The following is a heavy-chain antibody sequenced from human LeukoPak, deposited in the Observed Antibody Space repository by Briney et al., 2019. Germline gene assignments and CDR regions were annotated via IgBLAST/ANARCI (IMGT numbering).Heavy chain of an antibody. J-gene: IGHJ4*02. CDR3: AKDRTSGWYGPHFDY. D-gene: IGHD6-19*01. CDR1: GFTFSSYA. CDR2: IRGSGGST. Sequence: GGSLRLSCAASGFTFSSYAMHWVRQAPGKGLEWVAVIRGSGGSTYYADSVKGRFTISRDNSKHTLYLQMNSLRAEDTAVYYCAKDRTSGWYGPHFDYWGQGTLVTVSS. V-gene: IGHV3-23*01.